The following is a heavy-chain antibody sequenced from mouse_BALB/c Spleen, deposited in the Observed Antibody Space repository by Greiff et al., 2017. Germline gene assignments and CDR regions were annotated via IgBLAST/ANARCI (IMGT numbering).Heavy chain of an antibody. D-gene: IGHD2-4*01. V-gene: IGHV14-3*02. CDR3: AAYDYDREGLAY. CDR2: IDPANGNT. CDR1: GFNIKDTY. Sequence: EVQLVESGAELVKPGASVKLSCTASGFNIKDTYMHWVKQRPEQGLEWIGSIDPANGNTKYNPKFQGKAIITADTSSNPANLQLSSLTSEDTAVCYCAAYDYDREGLAYWGEGTMVTVSA. J-gene: IGHJ3*01.